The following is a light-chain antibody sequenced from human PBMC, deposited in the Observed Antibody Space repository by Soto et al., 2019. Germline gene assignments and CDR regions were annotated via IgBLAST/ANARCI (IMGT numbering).Light chain of an antibody. CDR1: QSVSSN. J-gene: IGKJ2*01. V-gene: IGKV3-15*01. CDR2: DAS. CDR3: QQYNDWPPKYT. Sequence: EIVMTQSPATLSVSPGERATLSCRASQSVSSNLAWYQQKPGLAPRLLIYDASTRATGIPGRFSGSGSGTEFTLTISSLQSEDFAVYYCQQYNDWPPKYTFGQGTKLEIK.